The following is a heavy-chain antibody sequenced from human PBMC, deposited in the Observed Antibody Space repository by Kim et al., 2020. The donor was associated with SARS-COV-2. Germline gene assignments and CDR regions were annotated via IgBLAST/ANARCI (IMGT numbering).Heavy chain of an antibody. D-gene: IGHD6-13*01. V-gene: IGHV4-31*02. Sequence: NPSPKSRVTISVDTSKNQFSLKLSSVTAADTAVYYCARARKQQGVIDAFDIWGQGTMVTVSS. J-gene: IGHJ3*02. CDR3: ARARKQQGVIDAFDI.